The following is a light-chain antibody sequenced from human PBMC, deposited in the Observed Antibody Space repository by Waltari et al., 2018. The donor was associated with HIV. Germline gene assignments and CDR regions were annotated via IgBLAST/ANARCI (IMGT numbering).Light chain of an antibody. J-gene: IGLJ3*02. CDR3: SSFAGSNNLGV. CDR1: SSDIGGYNY. CDR2: EVS. Sequence: QSALTQPPSASGYPGQSVTISCTGTSSDIGGYNYLSWYQQPPGKAPNLMIYEVSKRPSGVPDRFSGSKSGNTASLTVSGLQAEDEADYYCSSFAGSNNLGVFGGGTKLTVL. V-gene: IGLV2-8*01.